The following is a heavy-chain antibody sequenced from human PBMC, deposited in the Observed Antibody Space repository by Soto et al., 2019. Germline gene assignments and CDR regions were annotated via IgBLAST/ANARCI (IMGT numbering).Heavy chain of an antibody. Sequence: QLQLQESGPGLVKPSETLSLTCTVSGGSISSSSYYWGWIRQPPGKGLEWIGSIYYSGSTYYNPSLKSRVTISVDTSKNQFSLKLSSVTAADTAVYYCAIMYSSSWEFDYWGQGTLVTVSS. CDR2: IYYSGST. CDR3: AIMYSSSWEFDY. V-gene: IGHV4-39*01. D-gene: IGHD6-13*01. CDR1: GGSISSSSYY. J-gene: IGHJ4*02.